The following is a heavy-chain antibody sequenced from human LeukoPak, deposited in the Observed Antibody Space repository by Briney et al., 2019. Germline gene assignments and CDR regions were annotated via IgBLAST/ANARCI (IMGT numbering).Heavy chain of an antibody. CDR2: ISYDGSNK. CDR3: ARSEILDY. V-gene: IGHV3-30-3*01. J-gene: IGHJ4*02. CDR1: GFTFSSYW. Sequence: GGSLRLSCAASGFTFSSYWMSWVRQAPGKGLEWVAVISYDGSNKYYADSVKGRFTISRDNSKNTLYLQMNSLRAEDTAVYYCARSEILDYWGQGTLVTVSS.